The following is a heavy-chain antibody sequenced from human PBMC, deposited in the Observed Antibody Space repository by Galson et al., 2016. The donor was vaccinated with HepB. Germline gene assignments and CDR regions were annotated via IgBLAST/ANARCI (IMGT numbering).Heavy chain of an antibody. V-gene: IGHV3-53*01. D-gene: IGHD3-10*01. J-gene: IGHJ5*02. CDR1: GFTVSDNY. CDR2: IYDGGLT. CDR3: ARDRLRGVVGSFHP. Sequence: SLRLSCAASGFTVSDNYITWVRQAPGKGLEWVSIIYDGGLTYYADSVKGRFTISRDNSKNTVYLQMNSLTAEDTAIYYCARDRLRGVVGSFHPWGQGTLDTVSS.